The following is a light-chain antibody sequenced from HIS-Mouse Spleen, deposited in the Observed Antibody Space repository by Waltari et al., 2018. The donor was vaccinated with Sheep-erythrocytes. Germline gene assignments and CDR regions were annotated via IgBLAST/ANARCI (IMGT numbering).Light chain of an antibody. CDR1: SSDVGGYNY. CDR3: CSYAGSYNHV. J-gene: IGLJ1*01. V-gene: IGLV2-11*01. Sequence: QSALTQPRSVSGSPGQSVTISCTGTSSDVGGYNYVSWYQQHPGKAPKLMIYDDNKRPSGGPDRFSCPKSGNTASLTISGLQAEDEADYYCCSYAGSYNHVFATGTKVTVL. CDR2: DDN.